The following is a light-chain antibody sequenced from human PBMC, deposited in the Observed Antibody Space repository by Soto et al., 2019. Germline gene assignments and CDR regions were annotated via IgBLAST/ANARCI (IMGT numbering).Light chain of an antibody. Sequence: PGERVTLSCRASQSVSSSYLTWYQQKPGQAPRLLIYGARTRATGVPDRFRASGSGTDFSLTISRLEPEDFAVYYCQQYGTSPWTFGQGTKVDIK. CDR3: QQYGTSPWT. CDR2: GAR. J-gene: IGKJ1*01. V-gene: IGKV3-20*01. CDR1: QSVSSSY.